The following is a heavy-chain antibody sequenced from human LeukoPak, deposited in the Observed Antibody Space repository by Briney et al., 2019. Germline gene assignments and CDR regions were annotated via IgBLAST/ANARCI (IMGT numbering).Heavy chain of an antibody. J-gene: IGHJ4*02. D-gene: IGHD2-15*01. Sequence: GGSLRLSCTSSGFTFGDYAMSWVRQAPGKGLEWVSFIRSKAYGGTTEYAASVKGRFTNSRDDSKSIAYLQMNSLKTEDTAVYYCTRVSLVAASVFFDYWGQGSLVTVSS. CDR2: IRSKAYGGTT. CDR3: TRVSLVAASVFFDY. CDR1: GFTFGDYA. V-gene: IGHV3-49*04.